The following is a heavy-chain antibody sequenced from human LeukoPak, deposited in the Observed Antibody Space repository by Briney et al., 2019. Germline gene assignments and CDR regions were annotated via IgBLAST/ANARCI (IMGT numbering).Heavy chain of an antibody. CDR2: IWSDGSDK. CDR1: GFTFSHYG. Sequence: GRSLRLSCAASGFTFSHYGMHWVRQTPTTGLEWGAVIWSDGSDKCYTKSVQGRFSMSTDNSKNSLFLQMNSLRAEDTAVYYCAKDAQRGFDYSNSLQNWGQGILVTVSS. CDR3: AKDAQRGFDYSNSLQN. J-gene: IGHJ1*01. V-gene: IGHV3-33*06. D-gene: IGHD4-11*01.